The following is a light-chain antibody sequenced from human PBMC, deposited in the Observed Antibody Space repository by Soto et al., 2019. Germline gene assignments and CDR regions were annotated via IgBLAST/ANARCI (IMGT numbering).Light chain of an antibody. Sequence: EIVLTQSPATLSVSPGERATLSCRASQSVSSDLAWYHQTPGQAPRVLIYGASTRETGIPARFSGSGAGTDCTRPINSLQSEDVEVDYCQQYNNWPRTFGQGTKVDIK. J-gene: IGKJ1*01. CDR3: QQYNNWPRT. CDR2: GAS. CDR1: QSVSSD. V-gene: IGKV3-15*01.